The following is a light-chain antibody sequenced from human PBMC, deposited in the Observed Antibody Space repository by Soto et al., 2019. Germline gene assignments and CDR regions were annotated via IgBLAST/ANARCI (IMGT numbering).Light chain of an antibody. CDR2: DAS. Sequence: EIVMTQSPATLSVSPGERATLSCRASQSVSGNLAWYQQQPGQAPRLLIYDASTRATGIPARFSGSGSGTEFTLTLSNLQSEDFAVYYCQQYNNWPRTFGQGTRWIS. CDR3: QQYNNWPRT. V-gene: IGKV3-15*01. CDR1: QSVSGN. J-gene: IGKJ1*01.